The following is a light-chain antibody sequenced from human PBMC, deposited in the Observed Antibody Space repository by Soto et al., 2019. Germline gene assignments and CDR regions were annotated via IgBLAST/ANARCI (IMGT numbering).Light chain of an antibody. Sequence: EIVLTQSPGTLSLSPGERATLSCRASQSLSSSYLAWYQQKSGQAPRLLIYDTSIRATGVPARFSGSRSGAEFTLTISSLQSEDFAVYYCQHYVNWPLTFGGGTKVESK. J-gene: IGKJ4*01. CDR1: QSLSSSY. V-gene: IGKV3-15*01. CDR2: DTS. CDR3: QHYVNWPLT.